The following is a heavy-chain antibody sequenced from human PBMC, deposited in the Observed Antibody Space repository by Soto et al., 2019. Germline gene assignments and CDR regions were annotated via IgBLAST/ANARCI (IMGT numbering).Heavy chain of an antibody. D-gene: IGHD2-15*01. V-gene: IGHV4-59*08. J-gene: IGHJ4*02. CDR2: IYYSGST. CDR3: ARHGGYIGYYFDY. Sequence: QPPGKGLEWIGYIYYSGSTNYNPSLKSRVTISVDKSKNQFSLKLSSMTAADTAVYYCARHGGYIGYYFDYWGQGTQVTVSS.